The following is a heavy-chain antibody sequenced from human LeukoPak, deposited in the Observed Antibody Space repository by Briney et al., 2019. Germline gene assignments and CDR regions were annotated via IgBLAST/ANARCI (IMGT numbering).Heavy chain of an antibody. D-gene: IGHD6-19*01. J-gene: IGHJ4*02. V-gene: IGHV3-23*01. CDR1: GFTFSSYA. CDR2: ISGSGGST. Sequence: GGSLRLSCAASGFTFSSYAMSWVRQAPGKGLEWVSAISGSGGSTYYADSVKGRFTISRDNPKNTLYLQMNSLRAEDTAVYYCAKDSRVYSSGWYDGGGDYWGQGTLVTVSS. CDR3: AKDSRVYSSGWYDGGGDY.